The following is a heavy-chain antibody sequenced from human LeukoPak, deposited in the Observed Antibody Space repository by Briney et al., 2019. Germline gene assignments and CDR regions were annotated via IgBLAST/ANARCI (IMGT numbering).Heavy chain of an antibody. CDR1: GFIFNSHS. V-gene: IGHV3-21*01. Sequence: PGGSLRLSCAASGFIFNSHSMNWVRQAPGKGLEWVSSISSTSSYIYYADSVKSRFTISRDDAKNSLYLQMNSLRAEDTAVYYCARSSGWYHRGPDYYYYYMDVWGKGTTVTVS. J-gene: IGHJ6*03. CDR3: ARSSGWYHRGPDYYYYYMDV. D-gene: IGHD6-19*01. CDR2: ISSTSSYI.